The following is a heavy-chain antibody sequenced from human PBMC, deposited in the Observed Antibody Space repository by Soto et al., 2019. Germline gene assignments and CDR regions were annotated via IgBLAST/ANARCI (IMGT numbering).Heavy chain of an antibody. CDR3: AKAGRGRDDGYRSWFDQ. Sequence: QVQLMQTGAEVKKPGASVKVPCKDPGNTFTGYYIHWVRQAPGQGLEWMGWINPYNGDTTYAQKFQGRVTMTRDTSISSAYMELRGLRSDDTAVYYCAKAGRGRDDGYRSWFDQWGQGTRVTVSS. CDR2: INPYNGDT. CDR1: GNTFTGYY. J-gene: IGHJ5*02. D-gene: IGHD5-12*01. V-gene: IGHV1-2*02.